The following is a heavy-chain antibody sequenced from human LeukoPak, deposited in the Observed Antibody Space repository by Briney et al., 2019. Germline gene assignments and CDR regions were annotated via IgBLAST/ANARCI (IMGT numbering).Heavy chain of an antibody. D-gene: IGHD2-8*02. Sequence: QTGGSLRLSCAASGFTFGSYAMHWVRQGPGKGLEWVAYIAHHGSNKYYADSVKGRFTISRDNSKRTLYLQMNNLRADDTAVYYCAKDGSWSCTDWGQGALVTVSS. V-gene: IGHV3-30*02. CDR1: GFTFGSYA. J-gene: IGHJ4*02. CDR3: AKDGSWSCTD. CDR2: IAHHGSNK.